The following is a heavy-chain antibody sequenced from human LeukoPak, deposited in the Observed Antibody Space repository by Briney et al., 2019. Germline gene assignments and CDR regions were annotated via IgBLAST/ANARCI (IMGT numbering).Heavy chain of an antibody. D-gene: IGHD3-10*01. CDR2: INPNSGGT. Sequence: ASVKVSCKASGYTFTGYYMHWVRQAPGQGLEWMGWINPNSGGTNYAQKFQGRVTMTTDTSTSTAYMELRSLRSDDTAVYYCARKGVERWGDGEDYWGQGTLVTVSS. CDR3: ARKGVERWGDGEDY. V-gene: IGHV1-2*02. J-gene: IGHJ4*02. CDR1: GYTFTGYY.